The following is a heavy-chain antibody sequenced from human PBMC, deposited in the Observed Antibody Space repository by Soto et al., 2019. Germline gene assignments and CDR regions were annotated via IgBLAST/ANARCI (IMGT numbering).Heavy chain of an antibody. CDR3: ARVDRGAFDL. D-gene: IGHD1-26*01. Sequence: EVQLVESGGGLVRPGGSLRLSCAASGFTFRYYWMHWVRQAPGQGLVWVSRIHSDGSSTTYAVFVKGRFIISRDNARNTVDLQMNSVRVEDTAVYYCARVDRGAFDLWGQGTVVTVSS. V-gene: IGHV3-74*01. CDR1: GFTFRYYW. CDR2: IHSDGSST. J-gene: IGHJ3*01.